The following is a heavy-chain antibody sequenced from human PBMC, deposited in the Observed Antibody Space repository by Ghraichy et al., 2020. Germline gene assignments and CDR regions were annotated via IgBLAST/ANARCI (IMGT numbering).Heavy chain of an antibody. J-gene: IGHJ4*02. V-gene: IGHV3-15*04. CDR1: GFTFSSAW. CDR3: TAGIGDF. Sequence: LSLTCAASGFTFSSAWMSWVRQAPGKGPEWVGRVETETDGGTTDYAASVKGRFIMSRDDSKNILYLQMNSLKIEDTAVYYCTAGIGDFWVQGTLVTVSS. D-gene: IGHD2-15*01. CDR2: VETETDGGTT.